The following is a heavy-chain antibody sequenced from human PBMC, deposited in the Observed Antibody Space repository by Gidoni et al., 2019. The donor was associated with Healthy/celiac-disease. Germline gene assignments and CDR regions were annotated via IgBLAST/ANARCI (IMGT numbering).Heavy chain of an antibody. D-gene: IGHD2-15*01. Sequence: WVAVISYDGSNKYYADSVKGRFTISRDNSKNTLYLQMNSLRAEDTAVYYCARGWDIVVVVAAIDYWCQGTLVTVSS. V-gene: IGHV3-30*03. J-gene: IGHJ4*02. CDR2: ISYDGSNK. CDR3: ARGWDIVVVVAAIDY.